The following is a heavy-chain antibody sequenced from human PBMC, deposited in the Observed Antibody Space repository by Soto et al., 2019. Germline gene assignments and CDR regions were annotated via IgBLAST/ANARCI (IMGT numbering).Heavy chain of an antibody. J-gene: IGHJ4*02. Sequence: GGSLRLSCAASGFPFSNYWMHWVRQGPGKGLVWVARVKSDGSSTSYADSVKGRFTISRDSAKNTLYLQMNSLRVEDTAVYYSARDNWNSYWGQGTLVTVSS. V-gene: IGHV3-74*01. CDR3: ARDNWNSY. D-gene: IGHD1-1*01. CDR2: VKSDGSST. CDR1: GFPFSNYW.